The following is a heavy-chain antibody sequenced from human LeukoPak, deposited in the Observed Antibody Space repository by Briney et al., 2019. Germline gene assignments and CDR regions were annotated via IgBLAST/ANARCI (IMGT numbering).Heavy chain of an antibody. D-gene: IGHD2-2*01. J-gene: IGHJ4*02. V-gene: IGHV4-4*07. CDR2: IYSSGST. Sequence: SETLSLTCTVSGGSISSYYWSWIRQPAGKGLEWIGRIYSSGSTNYNPSLKSRVTMSVDTSKNQFSLKLTSVNAADTAVYYCARALYCSSTSCFYFDYWGQGTLVTVSS. CDR3: ARALYCSSTSCFYFDY. CDR1: GGSISSYY.